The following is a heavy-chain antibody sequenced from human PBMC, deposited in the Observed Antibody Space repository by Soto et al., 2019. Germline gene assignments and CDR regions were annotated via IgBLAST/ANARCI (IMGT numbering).Heavy chain of an antibody. D-gene: IGHD6-19*01. CDR1: GGTFSSYT. Sequence: ASVKVSCKASGGTFSSYTISWVLQAPGQGLEWMGRIIPILGIANYAQKFQGRVTITADKSTSTAYMELSSLRSEDTAVYYCARVFPNDPIAVAYDAFDIWGQGTMVTVSS. J-gene: IGHJ3*02. CDR3: ARVFPNDPIAVAYDAFDI. V-gene: IGHV1-69*02. CDR2: IIPILGIA.